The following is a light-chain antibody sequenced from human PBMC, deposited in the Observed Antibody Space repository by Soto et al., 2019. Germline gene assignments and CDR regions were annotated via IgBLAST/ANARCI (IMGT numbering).Light chain of an antibody. CDR1: QSIGDL. CDR3: RQYNSYSIT. V-gene: IGKV1-5*03. Sequence: DIQMTQSPSTLSASVEDRVTITCRASQSIGDLLAWYQQKPGEAPKLLIYKASYLESGVPSRFSGSGSGTEFTLTISSLQPDDFATYYCRQYNSYSITFGQGTRLEIK. CDR2: KAS. J-gene: IGKJ5*01.